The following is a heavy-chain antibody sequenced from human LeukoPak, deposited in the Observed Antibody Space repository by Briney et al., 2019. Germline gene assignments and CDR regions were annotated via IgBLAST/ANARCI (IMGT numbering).Heavy chain of an antibody. CDR2: NHHTRGA. J-gene: IGHJ3*02. Sequence: SGTLSLTCTVSGASINRYFWTWIRQPPGMGLEWIGYNHHTRGAIYNPSLKSRVTISVDTSRNQFSLRLTSVTAADTALYYCASPMIQEGFCAFDIGGLGTMVTVSS. V-gene: IGHV4-59*01. CDR1: GASINRYF. D-gene: IGHD3-22*01. CDR3: ASPMIQEGFCAFDI.